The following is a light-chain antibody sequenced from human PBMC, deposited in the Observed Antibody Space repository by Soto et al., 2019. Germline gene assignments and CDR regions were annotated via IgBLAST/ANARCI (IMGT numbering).Light chain of an antibody. Sequence: DIQLTQSPSFLSASVGDRVTITCRASQGIGNYLGWYQQKPGKAPKRLIYAASTLQSGVPSRFSGSASGTEFTLTISRLQPEDFATYCCQHYNTSSTFGQGTKVDIK. CDR1: QGIGNY. J-gene: IGKJ1*01. V-gene: IGKV1-9*01. CDR3: QHYNTSST. CDR2: AAS.